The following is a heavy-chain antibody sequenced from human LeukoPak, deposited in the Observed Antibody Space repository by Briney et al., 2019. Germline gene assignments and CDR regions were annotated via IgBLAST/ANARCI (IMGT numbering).Heavy chain of an antibody. CDR2: IIPILGIA. CDR3: ARDTCEQWLVGEGYFDY. CDR1: GGTFSSYA. J-gene: IGHJ4*02. V-gene: IGHV1-69*10. Sequence: SVKVSCKASGGTFSSYAISWVRQAPGQGLEWRGGIIPILGIANYAQKFQGRVTITADKSTSRAYMELSSLRSEDTAVYYCARDTCEQWLVGEGYFDYWGQGTLVTVSS. D-gene: IGHD6-19*01.